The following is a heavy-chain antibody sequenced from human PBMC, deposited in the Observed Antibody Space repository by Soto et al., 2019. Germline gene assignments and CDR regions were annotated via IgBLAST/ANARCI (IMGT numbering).Heavy chain of an antibody. Sequence: EVQLVESGGGLVQPGGSLRLSCAASGFTFSNYWMSWVRQAPGKGLEWVANIRQDGSEKYYVDSVKGRFTISRDNAKNXLXLLXNSLRVEDTAVYYWARVPTTYVAARHTYYYYAMDVWGQGTTVTVSS. CDR3: ARVPTTYVAARHTYYYYAMDV. CDR1: GFTFSNYW. CDR2: IRQDGSEK. D-gene: IGHD6-6*01. J-gene: IGHJ6*02. V-gene: IGHV3-7*01.